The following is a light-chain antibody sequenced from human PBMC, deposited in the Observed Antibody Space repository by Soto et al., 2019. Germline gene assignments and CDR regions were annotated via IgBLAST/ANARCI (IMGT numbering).Light chain of an antibody. J-gene: IGKJ1*01. V-gene: IGKV3-15*01. CDR2: GAS. CDR1: QSVRSN. Sequence: EIVMTQSPATLSVSPGERATLSCRASQSVRSNLAWYQQKPGQAPRLLIYGASTRATGIPARFSGSGSGTEFTLTISSLQSEDFAVYYCQQYNKWPQTFGQGTKVDI. CDR3: QQYNKWPQT.